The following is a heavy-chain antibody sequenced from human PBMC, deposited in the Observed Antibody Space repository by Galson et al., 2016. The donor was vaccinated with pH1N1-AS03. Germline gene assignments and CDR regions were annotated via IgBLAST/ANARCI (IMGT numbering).Heavy chain of an antibody. CDR1: GVTFSTFS. CDR3: AREGLDILLGWFDP. J-gene: IGHJ5*02. CDR2: IIPIFGSP. D-gene: IGHD2-15*01. V-gene: IGHV1-69*13. Sequence: SVKVSCKAYGVTFSTFSITWVRQAPGQGLEWMGRIIPIFGSPQYNEKLQDRVTITADEPTNTVFMELSSLRSDDTAFYYCAREGLDILLGWFDPWGQGTPVTVSS.